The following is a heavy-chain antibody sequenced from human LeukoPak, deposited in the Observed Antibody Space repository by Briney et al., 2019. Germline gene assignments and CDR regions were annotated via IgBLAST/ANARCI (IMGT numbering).Heavy chain of an antibody. J-gene: IGHJ6*02. CDR3: ARDGYDFWSGYFAYYYGMDV. V-gene: IGHV7-4-1*02. CDR1: GYTFTSYA. CDR2: INTNTGNP. D-gene: IGHD3-3*01. Sequence: ASVKVSCKASGYTFTSYAMNWVRQAPGQGLEWMGWINTNTGNPTYAQGLTGRFVFSLDTSVSSAYLQISSLKAEDTAVYYCARDGYDFWSGYFAYYYGMDVWGQGTTVTVSS.